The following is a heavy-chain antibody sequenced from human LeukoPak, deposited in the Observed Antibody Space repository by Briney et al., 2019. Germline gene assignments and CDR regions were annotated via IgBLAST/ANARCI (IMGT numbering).Heavy chain of an antibody. CDR1: GFTFSSYG. V-gene: IGHV3-33*06. CDR3: AKAPYYYDSSRYAFDI. D-gene: IGHD3-22*01. J-gene: IGHJ3*02. Sequence: PGGSLRLSCAASGFTFSSYGMHWVRQAPGKGLGWVAVIWYDGSNKYYAGSVKGRFTISRDNSKNTLYLQMNSLRAEDTAVYYCAKAPYYYDSSRYAFDIWGQGTMVTVSS. CDR2: IWYDGSNK.